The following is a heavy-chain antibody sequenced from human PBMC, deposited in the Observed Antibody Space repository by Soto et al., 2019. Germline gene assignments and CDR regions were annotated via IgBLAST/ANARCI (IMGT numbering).Heavy chain of an antibody. Sequence: GGSLRLSCAASGFTFSSYWMHWVRQAPGKGLVWVSRINSDGSSTSYADSVKGRFTISRDNAKNTLYLQMNSLRAEDTAVYYCARTRDYDDFWSRDPGFDYWGQGTLVTVSS. J-gene: IGHJ4*02. D-gene: IGHD4-17*01. CDR3: ARTRDYDDFWSRDPGFDY. CDR2: INSDGSST. CDR1: GFTFSSYW. V-gene: IGHV3-74*01.